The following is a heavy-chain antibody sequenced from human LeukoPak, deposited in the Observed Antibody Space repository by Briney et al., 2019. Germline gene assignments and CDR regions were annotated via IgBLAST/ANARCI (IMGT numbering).Heavy chain of an antibody. Sequence: GGSLRLVCAASGFTFNDYAMSWVRQGPGKGLEWVSGINWNGGTTGYADSVRGRFSISRDNAKNSLYLQMNSLRAEDTALYYCARDKHYYDSSNYVWGQGTLAT. V-gene: IGHV3-20*04. CDR3: ARDKHYYDSSNYV. J-gene: IGHJ4*02. D-gene: IGHD3-22*01. CDR2: INWNGGTT. CDR1: GFTFNDYA.